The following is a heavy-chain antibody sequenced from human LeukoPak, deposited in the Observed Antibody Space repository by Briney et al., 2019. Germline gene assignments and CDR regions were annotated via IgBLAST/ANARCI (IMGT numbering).Heavy chain of an antibody. V-gene: IGHV3-33*01. Sequence: PGGSLRLSCAASGFTFSSYGMNWVRQAPGKGLEWVAVIWYDGSNKYYADSVKGRFTISRDNSKNTLYLQMNSLRAEDTAVYYCARDETGTHYYYYYGMDVWGQGTTVTVSS. CDR2: IWYDGSNK. CDR3: ARDETGTHYYYYYGMDV. J-gene: IGHJ6*02. D-gene: IGHD1-1*01. CDR1: GFTFSSYG.